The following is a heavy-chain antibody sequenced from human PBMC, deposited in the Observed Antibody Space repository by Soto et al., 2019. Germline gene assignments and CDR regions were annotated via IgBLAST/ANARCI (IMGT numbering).Heavy chain of an antibody. J-gene: IGHJ4*02. CDR2: IYYSGST. CDR3: ARGGGSTSSPSSHFDY. V-gene: IGHV4-59*01. D-gene: IGHD2-2*01. CDR1: GGSISSYY. Sequence: SETLSLTCTVSGGSISSYYWSWIRQPPVNGLEWIGYIYYSGSTNYNPSLKSRVTISVDTSKNQFSLKLSSVTAADTAVYYCARGGGSTSSPSSHFDYWGQGTLVTVSS.